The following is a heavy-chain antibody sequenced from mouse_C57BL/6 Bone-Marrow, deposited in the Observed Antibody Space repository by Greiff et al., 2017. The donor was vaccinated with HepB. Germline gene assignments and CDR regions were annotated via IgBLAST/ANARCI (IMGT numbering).Heavy chain of an antibody. CDR1: DSAVFPIAY. V-gene: IGHV15-2*01. CDR2: ILQSIGRT. CDR3: ARGGPGAMDY. J-gene: IGHJ4*01. D-gene: IGHD3-1*01. Sequence: SGSELRRPGSSVKLSCKDFDSAVFPIAYMSWVRQKPGHGFEWIGGILQSIGRTIYGEKFEDKATMDADTLSNTAYFELNALTSEDSAIYYCARGGPGAMDYWGQGTSVTVSS.